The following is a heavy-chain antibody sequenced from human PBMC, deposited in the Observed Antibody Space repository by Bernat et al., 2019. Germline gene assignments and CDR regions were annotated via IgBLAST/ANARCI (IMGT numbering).Heavy chain of an antibody. Sequence: EVQLVESGGGLVQPGGSRRLSGPASGLTLITSGMHWFRQPPGKGLCWFSLINSDGSSTSYADSVKGRFTISRDNAKNTLYLQMNSLRAEDTAVYYCARDRYGDYGDYWGQGTLVTVSS. D-gene: IGHD4-17*01. CDR3: ARDRYGDYGDY. J-gene: IGHJ4*02. CDR2: INSDGSST. V-gene: IGHV3-74*01. CDR1: GLTLITSG.